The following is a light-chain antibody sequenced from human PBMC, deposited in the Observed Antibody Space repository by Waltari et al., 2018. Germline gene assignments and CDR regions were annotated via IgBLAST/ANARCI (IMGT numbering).Light chain of an antibody. CDR3: QQCNSYLLT. J-gene: IGKJ4*01. Sequence: DIQITQFLSTLSASVGDRVTLPCRASQSIGSSLAWYQQKPGKAPKVVSYEASSLESGVPSRFSGSGSWTEFTLTISSLQPDDFATYYCQQCNSYLLTFGGGTKVEIK. V-gene: IGKV1-5*03. CDR2: EAS. CDR1: QSIGSS.